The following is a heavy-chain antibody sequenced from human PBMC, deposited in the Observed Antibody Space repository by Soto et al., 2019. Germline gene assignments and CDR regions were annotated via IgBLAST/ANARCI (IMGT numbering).Heavy chain of an antibody. D-gene: IGHD5-12*01. Sequence: EVQLVESGGCLIQPGGSLRLSCAASGFTVSSTYMSWVRQAPGKGLEWVSVIYSGGNTYYGDSVKGRFSISRDNSKNTLYLQMNSLRAEDTAVYYCARIPRRDGYNLYGMDVWGQGTTVTVSS. J-gene: IGHJ6*02. CDR3: ARIPRRDGYNLYGMDV. CDR1: GFTVSSTY. CDR2: IYSGGNT. V-gene: IGHV3-53*01.